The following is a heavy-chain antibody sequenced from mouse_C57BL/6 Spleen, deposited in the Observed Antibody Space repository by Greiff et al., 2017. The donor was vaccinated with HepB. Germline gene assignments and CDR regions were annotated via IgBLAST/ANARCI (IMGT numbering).Heavy chain of an antibody. J-gene: IGHJ2*01. CDR2: IDPSDSET. Sequence: QVQLQQPGAELVRPGSSVKLSCKASGYTFTSYWMHWVKQRPIQGLEWIGNIDPSDSETHYNQKFKDKATLTVDKSSSTAYMQLSSLTSEDSAVYYCARGHYGSKSYFDYWGQGTTLTVSS. CDR3: ARGHYGSKSYFDY. CDR1: GYTFTSYW. V-gene: IGHV1-52*01. D-gene: IGHD1-1*01.